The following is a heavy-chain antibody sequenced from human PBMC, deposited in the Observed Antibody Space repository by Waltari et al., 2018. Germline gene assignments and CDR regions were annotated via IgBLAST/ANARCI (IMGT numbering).Heavy chain of an antibody. Sequence: EVQLVESGGDLVKPGGSLGLSCAASGFTFSRSWMTGVRQAPGKGLEWVGNIQQNGSEKWYADSVRGRFTISRDNAMNSLYLQMNSLRVEDTAVYYCARDLVATPPWGQGTLVTVSS. CDR1: GFTFSRSW. J-gene: IGHJ5*02. CDR3: ARDLVATPP. D-gene: IGHD2-21*02. CDR2: IQQNGSEK. V-gene: IGHV3-7*01.